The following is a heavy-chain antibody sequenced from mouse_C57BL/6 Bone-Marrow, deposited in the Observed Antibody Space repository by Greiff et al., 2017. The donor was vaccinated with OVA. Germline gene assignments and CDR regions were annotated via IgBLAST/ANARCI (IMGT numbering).Heavy chain of an antibody. V-gene: IGHV3-1*01. D-gene: IGHD2-1*01. CDR2: ISYSGST. Sequence: DVKLVESGPGMVKPSPSLSLTCTVTGYSITSGYDWHWIRHFPGNKLEWMGYISYSGSTNYNPSLKSRISITHDTSKNHFFLKLNTVTTEDTATYYCAREDYGNSDWYFDVWGTGTTVTVSS. J-gene: IGHJ1*03. CDR1: GYSITSGYD. CDR3: AREDYGNSDWYFDV.